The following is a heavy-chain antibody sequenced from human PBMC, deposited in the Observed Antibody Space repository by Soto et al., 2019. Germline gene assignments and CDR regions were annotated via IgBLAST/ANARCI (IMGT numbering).Heavy chain of an antibody. Sequence: RASVKVSCKASGYTFTSYGISWVRQAPGQGLEWMGWISAYNGNTNYAQKLQGRVTMTTDTSTSTAYMELRSLRSDDTAVYYCARVVVFRRHSSSWYGNWFDPWGQGTLVTVSS. CDR2: ISAYNGNT. CDR3: ARVVVFRRHSSSWYGNWFDP. D-gene: IGHD6-13*01. CDR1: GYTFTSYG. J-gene: IGHJ5*02. V-gene: IGHV1-18*04.